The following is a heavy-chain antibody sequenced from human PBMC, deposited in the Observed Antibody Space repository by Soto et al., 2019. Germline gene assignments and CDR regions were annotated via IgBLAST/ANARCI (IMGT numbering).Heavy chain of an antibody. CDR2: IYYSGST. CDR1: GGSISNDY. J-gene: IGHJ5*02. CDR3: ARGRWSAL. Sequence: SETLSLTCTVSGGSISNDYWSWIRQPPGKGPEWIGYIYYSGSTNYNPSLKSRVTISIDTSKNQFSLKVTSVTAADTAVYYCARGRWSALWGQGTLVTV. V-gene: IGHV4-59*01.